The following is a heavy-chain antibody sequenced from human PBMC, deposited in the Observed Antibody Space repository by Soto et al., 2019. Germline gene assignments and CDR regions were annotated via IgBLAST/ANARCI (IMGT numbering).Heavy chain of an antibody. V-gene: IGHV3-15*01. CDR1: GFTFSNAW. CDR3: TTDPRIAAAGTGY. J-gene: IGHJ4*02. D-gene: IGHD6-13*01. CDR2: IKSKTDGGTT. Sequence: EVQLVESGGGLVQPGGSLRLSCAASGFTFSNAWMSWVRQAPGKGLEWVGRIKSKTDGGTTDYAAPVKGRFTISRDDSKNTLYLQMNSLKTEDTAVYYCTTDPRIAAAGTGYWGQGTLVTVSS.